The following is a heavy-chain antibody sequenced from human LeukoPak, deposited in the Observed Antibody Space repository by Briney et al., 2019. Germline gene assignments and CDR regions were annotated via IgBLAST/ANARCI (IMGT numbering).Heavy chain of an antibody. D-gene: IGHD3-3*01. Sequence: PGGSLRLSCAASGFTFGGFTFSSYDMHWVRQAPGKGLEWVSVIYSGGSTYYADSVKGRFTISRDNSKNTLYLQMNSLRAEDTAVYYCAKDPLRFSAEYYMDVWGKGTTVTVSS. V-gene: IGHV3-23*03. CDR3: AKDPLRFSAEYYMDV. CDR1: GFTFGGFTFSSYD. CDR2: IYSGGST. J-gene: IGHJ6*03.